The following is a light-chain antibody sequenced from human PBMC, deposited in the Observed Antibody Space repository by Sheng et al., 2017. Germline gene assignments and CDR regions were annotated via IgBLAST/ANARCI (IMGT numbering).Light chain of an antibody. CDR3: HVWDTTNYHRV. Sequence: SYELTQPPTVSVAPGKTARITCGGSNVGTKSVHWYQQEPGQAPVLVVYDDTDRPSGIPERFSGSKSGNTATLTISRVEAGDEADYYCHVWDTTNYHRVFGGGTKLTVL. V-gene: IGLV3-21*03. CDR2: DDT. J-gene: IGLJ3*02. CDR1: NVGTKS.